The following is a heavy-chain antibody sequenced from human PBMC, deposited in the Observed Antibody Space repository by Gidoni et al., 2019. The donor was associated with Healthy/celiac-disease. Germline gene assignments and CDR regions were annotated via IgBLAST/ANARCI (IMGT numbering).Heavy chain of an antibody. J-gene: IGHJ6*02. CDR3: ARAIAAAGRMDV. CDR2: INHSGST. Sequence: QVQLQQWGAGLLKPSETLSLTCAVYGRSVRGYYWSWIRQPPGKGLEWIGEINHSGSTNYNPSLKSRVTISVDTSKNQFSLKLSSVTAADTAVYYCARAIAAAGRMDVWGQGTTVTVSS. V-gene: IGHV4-34*01. D-gene: IGHD6-13*01. CDR1: GRSVRGYY.